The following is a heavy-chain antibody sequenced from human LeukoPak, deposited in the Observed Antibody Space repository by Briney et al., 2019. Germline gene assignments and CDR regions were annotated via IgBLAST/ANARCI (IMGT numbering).Heavy chain of an antibody. CDR1: GGSISSYY. CDR3: ARVGRGDAFDI. Sequence: PSETPSLTCTVSGGSISSYYWSWIRQPPGKGLEWIGYIYYSGSTNYNPSLKSRVTISVDTSKNQFSLKLSSVTAADTAVYYCARVGRGDAFDIWGQGTMVTVSP. J-gene: IGHJ3*02. D-gene: IGHD6-25*01. V-gene: IGHV4-59*01. CDR2: IYYSGST.